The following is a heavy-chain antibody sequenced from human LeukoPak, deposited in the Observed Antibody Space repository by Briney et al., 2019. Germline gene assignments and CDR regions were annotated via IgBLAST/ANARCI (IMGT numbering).Heavy chain of an antibody. Sequence: SETLSLTCAVSGYSISSGYYWGWIRQPPGKGLEWIGSIYYSGSIYYNPSLQSRVTISQDMSKNQFSLKLSSVTAADTAVYYCARGTGYPNWFDPWGQGTLVTVSS. J-gene: IGHJ5*02. V-gene: IGHV4-38-2*01. CDR3: ARGTGYPNWFDP. D-gene: IGHD3-9*01. CDR1: GYSISSGYY. CDR2: IYYSGSI.